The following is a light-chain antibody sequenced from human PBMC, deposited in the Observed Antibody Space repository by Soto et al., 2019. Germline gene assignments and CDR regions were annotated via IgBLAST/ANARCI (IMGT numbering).Light chain of an antibody. CDR1: QSVSSN. V-gene: IGKV3-15*01. CDR2: GAS. Sequence: EIVMTQSPATLSVSPGERATLSCRASQSVSSNLAWYQQKPGQAPRLLIYGASTRATGIPARFSGGGSGTESTLTISGLQSEYFAVYYYQQYNNWPPGTFGQGTKVEIK. CDR3: QQYNNWPPGT. J-gene: IGKJ1*01.